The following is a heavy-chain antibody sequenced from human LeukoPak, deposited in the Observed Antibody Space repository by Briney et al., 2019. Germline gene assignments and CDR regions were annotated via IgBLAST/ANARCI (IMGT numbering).Heavy chain of an antibody. Sequence: GGSLRLSCAASGFTVSSNYMSWVRQAPGKGLEWVSVIYSGGSTYYADSVKGRFTISRDNSKNTLYLQMNSLSAEDTAVYYCASDDYYGSGSYLSWGQGTLVTVSS. J-gene: IGHJ4*02. D-gene: IGHD3-10*01. V-gene: IGHV3-66*01. CDR3: ASDDYYGSGSYLS. CDR2: IYSGGST. CDR1: GFTVSSNY.